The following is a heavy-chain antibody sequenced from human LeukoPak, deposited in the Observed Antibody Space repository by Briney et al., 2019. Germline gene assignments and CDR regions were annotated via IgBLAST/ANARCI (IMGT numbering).Heavy chain of an antibody. V-gene: IGHV1-24*01. CDR3: ATTFVGVRAPVI. CDR1: GYTLTELS. Sequence: GASVKVSCKVSGYTLTELSMHWERQAPGKGLEWMGGFDPEDGETIDAQKFQGRVTMTEDTSTDTAYMELSSLRSEDTAVYYCATTFVGVRAPVIWGQGTLVTVSS. CDR2: FDPEDGET. J-gene: IGHJ4*02. D-gene: IGHD3-16*01.